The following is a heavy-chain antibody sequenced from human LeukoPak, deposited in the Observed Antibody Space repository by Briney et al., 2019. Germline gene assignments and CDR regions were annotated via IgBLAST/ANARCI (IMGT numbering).Heavy chain of an antibody. CDR3: ARHIRGTTRNYYFDY. CDR2: IYYSGST. V-gene: IGHV4-39*01. J-gene: IGHJ4*02. Sequence: SETLSLTCTVSGGSISSSSYYWGWIRQPPGKGLEWIVSIYYSGSTYYNPSLKSRVTISVDTSKNQFSLKLSSVTAADTAVYYCARHIRGTTRNYYFDYWGQGTLVTVSS. CDR1: GGSISSSSYY. D-gene: IGHD1-1*01.